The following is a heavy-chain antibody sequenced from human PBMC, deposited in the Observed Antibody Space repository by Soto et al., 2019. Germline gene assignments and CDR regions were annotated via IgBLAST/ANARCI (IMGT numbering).Heavy chain of an antibody. J-gene: IGHJ6*02. CDR2: ISAAGDP. V-gene: IGHV3-13*05. CDR1: GFTFRNYD. Sequence: EVQLVESGGGLVQPGGSLRLSCEASGFTFRNYDMHWVRQGTGKGLEWVSGISAAGDPDYADSVEGRFTISRENAQNSFFLQMNSVRVGDTAVYYCARTDRGFYGLDVWGQGTTVIVSS. CDR3: ARTDRGFYGLDV.